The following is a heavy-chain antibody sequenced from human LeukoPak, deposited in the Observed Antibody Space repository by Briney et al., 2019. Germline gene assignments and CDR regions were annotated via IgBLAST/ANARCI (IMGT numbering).Heavy chain of an antibody. CDR1: GFTFSSYG. CDR3: AKALCWRSTSCPSEGLDY. CDR2: IRYDGSNK. Sequence: GGSLRLSCAASGFTFSSYGMHWVRQAPGKGLEWVAFIRYDGSNKYYADSVKGRFTISRDNSKNTLYLQMNSLRAEDTAVYYCAKALCWRSTSCPSEGLDYWGQGTLVTVSS. D-gene: IGHD2-2*01. J-gene: IGHJ4*02. V-gene: IGHV3-30*02.